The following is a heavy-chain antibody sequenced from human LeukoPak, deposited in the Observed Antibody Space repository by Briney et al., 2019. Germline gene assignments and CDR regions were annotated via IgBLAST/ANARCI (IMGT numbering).Heavy chain of an antibody. J-gene: IGHJ4*02. Sequence: PSQTLSLTCIVSGGSISSGDYYWSWIRQPPGKGLEWIGYIYYSGSTNYNPSLESRVTISVDTSKNQFSLKLRSVTAADTAVYYCARHHVFVLGGSSFDYWGQGTLVTVSS. V-gene: IGHV4-61*08. CDR1: GGSISSGDYY. CDR3: ARHHVFVLGGSSFDY. D-gene: IGHD3-16*01. CDR2: IYYSGST.